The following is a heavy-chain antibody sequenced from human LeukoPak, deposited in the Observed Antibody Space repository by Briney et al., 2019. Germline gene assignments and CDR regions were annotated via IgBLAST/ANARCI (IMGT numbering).Heavy chain of an antibody. Sequence: GGSLRLSCAASGFTFSSYDMHWVRQAPGKGLEWVAFIRYDGSNKYYADSVKGRFTISRDNSKNTLYLQMNSLRAEDTAVYYCAKDSRGQYYYDSSGYYYFDYWGQGTLVTVSS. CDR1: GFTFSSYD. D-gene: IGHD3-22*01. CDR3: AKDSRGQYYYDSSGYYYFDY. J-gene: IGHJ4*02. CDR2: IRYDGSNK. V-gene: IGHV3-30*02.